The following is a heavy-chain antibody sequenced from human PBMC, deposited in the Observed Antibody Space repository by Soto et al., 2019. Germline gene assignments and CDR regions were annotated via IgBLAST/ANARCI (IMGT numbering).Heavy chain of an antibody. Sequence: QVQLVESGGGVVQPGRSLRLSCAASGFTFSSYGMHWVRQAPGKGLEWVAVIWYDGSNKYYADSVKGRFTISRDNSKNTLYLQVNSLRAEDTAVYYCARDLDTMVRGYGMDVWGQGTTVTVSS. V-gene: IGHV3-33*01. D-gene: IGHD3-10*01. CDR1: GFTFSSYG. J-gene: IGHJ6*02. CDR3: ARDLDTMVRGYGMDV. CDR2: IWYDGSNK.